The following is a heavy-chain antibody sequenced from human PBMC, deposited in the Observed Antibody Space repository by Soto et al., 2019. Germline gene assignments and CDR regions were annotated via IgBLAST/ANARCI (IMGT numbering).Heavy chain of an antibody. CDR2: IYDSGST. CDR3: ARGHHVGYCISSSCLRVGFDY. V-gene: IGHV4-59*01. J-gene: IGHJ4*02. CDR1: GGSISSYY. D-gene: IGHD2-2*01. Sequence: PSETLSLTCTVSGGSISSYYWSWIRQPPGKGLEWIGYIYDSGSTNYNPSLKSRVTISVDTSKNQFSLKLTSVTAADTAVYYCARGHHVGYCISSSCLRVGFDYWGQGTLVTVSS.